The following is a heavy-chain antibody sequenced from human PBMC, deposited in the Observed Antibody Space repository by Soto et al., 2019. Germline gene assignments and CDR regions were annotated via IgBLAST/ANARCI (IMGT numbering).Heavy chain of an antibody. D-gene: IGHD3-3*01. J-gene: IGHJ5*02. V-gene: IGHV4-59*01. CDR3: ARARYYDFWSGYYSQSCWFDP. CDR1: GGSISSYY. Sequence: SETLSLTCTVSGGSISSYYWSWIRQPPGKGLEWIGYIYYSGSTNYNPSLKSRVTISVDTSKNQFSLKLSSVTAADTAVYYCARARYYDFWSGYYSQSCWFDPWGQGTLVTVSS. CDR2: IYYSGST.